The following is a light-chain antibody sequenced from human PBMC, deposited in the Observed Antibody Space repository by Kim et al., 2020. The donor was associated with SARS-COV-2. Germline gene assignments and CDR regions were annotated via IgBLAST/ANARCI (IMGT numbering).Light chain of an antibody. CDR2: AAS. V-gene: IGKV1-39*01. CDR1: QSISSY. J-gene: IGKJ5*01. CDR3: QQSYSTLIT. Sequence: GSVGDRVTITCRASQSISSYLNWYQQKPGKAPKLLIYAASSLQSGVPSRFSGSGSGTDFTLTISSLQPEDFATYYCQQSYSTLITFGQGTRLEIK.